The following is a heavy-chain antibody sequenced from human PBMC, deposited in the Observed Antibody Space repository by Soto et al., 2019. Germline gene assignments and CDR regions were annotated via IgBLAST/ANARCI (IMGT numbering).Heavy chain of an antibody. Sequence: GGSLRLSCAASGFTLSDYYMSWIRQAPGKGLEWVSYISSSGTIIYYADSVKGRFTISRDNAKKSLYLQMNSLRAEDTAVYYCARDLGYYDSSGYFDYWGHGTLVPVSS. CDR2: ISSSGTII. D-gene: IGHD3-22*01. J-gene: IGHJ4*01. CDR1: GFTLSDYY. CDR3: ARDLGYYDSSGYFDY. V-gene: IGHV3-11*01.